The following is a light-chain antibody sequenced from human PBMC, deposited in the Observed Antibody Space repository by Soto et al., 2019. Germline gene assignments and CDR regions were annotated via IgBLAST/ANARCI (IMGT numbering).Light chain of an antibody. CDR2: LGS. CDR1: LPISNY. CDR3: MQSLQTPLT. V-gene: IGKV2-28*01. Sequence: MTQSPSSLSASVGERVTITCRASLPISNYLAWYQQKPGQSPQLLIYLGSNRASGVPDRFSGSGSGTDFTLKISRVEAEDVGVYYCMQSLQTPLTFGGGTKVDIK. J-gene: IGKJ4*01.